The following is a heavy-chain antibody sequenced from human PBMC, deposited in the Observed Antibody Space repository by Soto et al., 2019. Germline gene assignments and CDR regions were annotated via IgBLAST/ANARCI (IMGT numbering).Heavy chain of an antibody. CDR2: IWSDGSNK. CDR1: GFTFNSYG. V-gene: IGHV3-33*01. CDR3: ARDTSGWFDP. Sequence: GGSLRLSCAASGFTFNSYGLHWVRQAPGKGLEWVAVIWSDGSNKYYGDSVKGRFTISRDNSKNTLYLQMNSLRAEDTAVYYCARDTSGWFDPWGKGTLVTVSS. J-gene: IGHJ5*02.